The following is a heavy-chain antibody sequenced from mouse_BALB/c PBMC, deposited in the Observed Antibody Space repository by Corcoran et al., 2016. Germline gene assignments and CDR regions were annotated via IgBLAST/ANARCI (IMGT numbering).Heavy chain of an antibody. CDR3: AREPYAMDY. Sequence: QIQLVQSGPELKKPGETVKISCKASGYTFTNNGMNWVKQAPGKGLKWMGWINTYTGEPTYADDVKGRFAFSLETSASTAYLQINNLKNEDTATYFCAREPYAMDYWGQGTSVTVSS. J-gene: IGHJ4*01. V-gene: IGHV9-3-1*01. CDR2: INTYTGEP. CDR1: GYTFTNNG.